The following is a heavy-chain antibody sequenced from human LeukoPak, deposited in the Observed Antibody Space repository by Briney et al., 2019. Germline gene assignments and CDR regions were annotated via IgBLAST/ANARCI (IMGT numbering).Heavy chain of an antibody. Sequence: PSETLSLTCTVSGGSISSSSYYWGWIRQPPGKGLEWIGSIYYSGSTYYNPSLKGRVTISVDASKTQFSLKLSSVTAADTAVYYCARHGYYYYYMDVWGKGTTVTVSS. CDR2: IYYSGST. CDR1: GGSISSSSYY. CDR3: ARHGYYYYYMDV. J-gene: IGHJ6*03. V-gene: IGHV4-39*01.